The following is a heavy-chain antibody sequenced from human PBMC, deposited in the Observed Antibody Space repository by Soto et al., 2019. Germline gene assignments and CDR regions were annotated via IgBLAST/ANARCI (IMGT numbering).Heavy chain of an antibody. CDR2: IHHSGTT. CDR3: AGVASFRGMDV. D-gene: IGHD2-21*01. J-gene: IGHJ6*02. V-gene: IGHV4-4*02. CDR1: GGSISSSNW. Sequence: PSETLSLTCAVSGGSISSSNWWHWVRQPPGKGLEWIGEIHHSGTTNYNPSLKSRVAISVDKSKNQFSLQLDSVIPEDTAVYYCAGVASFRGMDVWGQGTPVTVSS.